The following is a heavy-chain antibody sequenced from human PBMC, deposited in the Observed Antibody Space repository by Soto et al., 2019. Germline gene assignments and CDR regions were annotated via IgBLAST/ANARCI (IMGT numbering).Heavy chain of an antibody. D-gene: IGHD2-21*02. CDR2: IHYSGST. CDR1: DGSISNNY. CDR3: ARETEWSYFDY. V-gene: IGHV4-59*01. Sequence: PSETLSLTCTVSDGSISNNYWSWIRQPPGKGLEWIGFIHYSGSTKYNPSLKSRVSISIDTSKKQFSLKLSSVTAADTAVYYCARETEWSYFDYWGQGTLVTVSS. J-gene: IGHJ4*02.